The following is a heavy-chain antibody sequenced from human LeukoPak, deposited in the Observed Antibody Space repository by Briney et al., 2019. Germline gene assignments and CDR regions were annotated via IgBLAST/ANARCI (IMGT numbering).Heavy chain of an antibody. CDR3: ARGACGDYN. V-gene: IGHV3-21*01. CDR1: GFTSTNYA. D-gene: IGHD4-17*01. CDR2: ISSSSSYI. J-gene: IGHJ4*02. Sequence: GGSLRLSCAASGFTSTNYAMGWVRQAPGKGLEWVSSISSSSSYIYYADSVKGRFTISRDNAKNSLYLQMNSLRAEDTAVYYCARGACGDYNWGQGTLVTVSS.